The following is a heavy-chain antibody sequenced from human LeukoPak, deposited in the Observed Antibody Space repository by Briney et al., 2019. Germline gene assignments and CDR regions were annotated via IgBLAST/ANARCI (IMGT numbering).Heavy chain of an antibody. D-gene: IGHD6-13*01. CDR3: ARRDLSSTWSYP. CDR1: GYSFTNYC. J-gene: IGHJ5*02. V-gene: IGHV5-51*01. Sequence: GESLKISCKGVGYSFTNYCIGWVRQMPGKGMEWMGVIYPGDSRVRYNPSFQGQVTISVDKSVSTAYLQWISLKASDTAMYYCARRDLSSTWSYPWGQGTLVTVSS. CDR2: IYPGDSRV.